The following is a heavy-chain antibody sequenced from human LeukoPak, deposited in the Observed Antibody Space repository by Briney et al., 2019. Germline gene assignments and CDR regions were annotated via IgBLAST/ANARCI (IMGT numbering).Heavy chain of an antibody. Sequence: PGGSLRLSCAASGFTFSSFAMTWIRRAPGKGLEWVSTSGVSVGRTYYAASVKGRFTISRDNPKNTLYLQMNSLRAEDTAIYYCAKEMATSSTFRWFDRWGQGALVIVSS. J-gene: IGHJ5*02. CDR2: SGVSVGRT. CDR3: AKEMATSSTFRWFDR. D-gene: IGHD5-24*01. CDR1: GFTFSSFA. V-gene: IGHV3-23*01.